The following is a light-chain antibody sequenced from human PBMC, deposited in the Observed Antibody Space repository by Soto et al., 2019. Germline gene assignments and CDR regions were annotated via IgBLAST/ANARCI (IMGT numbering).Light chain of an antibody. J-gene: IGKJ5*01. V-gene: IGKV3-20*01. CDR1: QSVSGDY. CDR3: QHYGTSIT. Sequence: EIVLTQSPGTLSVSAGEGATLPCRASQSVSGDYLAWYQSKPGQAPRLLIYAASNRATGIPDWLSGSVSGTGFTLTIRRIEPEDFAVYYCQHYGTSITFGQGTRLEIK. CDR2: AAS.